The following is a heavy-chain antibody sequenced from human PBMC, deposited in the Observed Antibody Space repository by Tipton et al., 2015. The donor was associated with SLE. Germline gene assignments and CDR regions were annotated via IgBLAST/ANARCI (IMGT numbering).Heavy chain of an antibody. Sequence: GLVKPSETLSLTCIVSGGDISRSYWSWIRQPPGKGLEWIGYFYHSGNTNYKSPLKSRVTMTVDPPKNQFSLKLSSVTAADTAVYYCARDHRGEGHYYFYMDVWGKGTTVTVSS. J-gene: IGHJ6*03. CDR1: GGDISRSY. D-gene: IGHD3-10*01. CDR2: FYHSGNT. V-gene: IGHV4-59*12. CDR3: ARDHRGEGHYYFYMDV.